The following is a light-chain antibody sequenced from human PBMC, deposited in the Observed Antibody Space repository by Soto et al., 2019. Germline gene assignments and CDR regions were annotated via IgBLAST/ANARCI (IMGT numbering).Light chain of an antibody. CDR3: SSYAGSNNLGV. CDR2: EVS. CDR1: SSDGGGYNY. J-gene: IGLJ3*02. V-gene: IGLV2-8*01. Sequence: QSALTQPPSASGSRGQSVTISCTGTSSDGGGYNYVSCYQQHPGKAPKLMIYEVSKRPSGVPDRFSGSKSGNTASLTVSGLQPEDEADYYCSSYAGSNNLGVFGGGTKLTVL.